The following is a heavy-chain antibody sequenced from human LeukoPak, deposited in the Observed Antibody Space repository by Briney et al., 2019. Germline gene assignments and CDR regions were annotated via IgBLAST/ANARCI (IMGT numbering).Heavy chain of an antibody. CDR1: GFTFSSYE. CDR3: ARDRYYDSSGYYPDAFDI. D-gene: IGHD3-22*01. Sequence: GGSLRLSCAASGFTFSSYEMNWVRQAPGKGLEWVSYISSSGSTIYYADSVKGRSTISRDNAKNSLYLQMNSLRAEDTAVYYCARDRYYDSSGYYPDAFDIWGQGTMVTVSS. CDR2: ISSSGSTI. V-gene: IGHV3-48*03. J-gene: IGHJ3*02.